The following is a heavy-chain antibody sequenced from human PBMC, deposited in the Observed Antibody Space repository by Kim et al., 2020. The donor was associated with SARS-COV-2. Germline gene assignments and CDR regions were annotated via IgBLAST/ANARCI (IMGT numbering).Heavy chain of an antibody. CDR3: ARDVQYCSSINCYRYPKD. J-gene: IGHJ4*02. CDR1: GGSISSSY. CDR2: IYTSGTT. Sequence: SETLYLTCTVSGGSISSSYWSWIRQPAGKGLEWIGRIYTSGTTNYNPSLKSRVTMSVDTSKNQFSLKLSSVTAADTAVYYCARDVQYCSSINCYRYPKDWGQGTLVTVSS. D-gene: IGHD2-2*02. V-gene: IGHV4-4*07.